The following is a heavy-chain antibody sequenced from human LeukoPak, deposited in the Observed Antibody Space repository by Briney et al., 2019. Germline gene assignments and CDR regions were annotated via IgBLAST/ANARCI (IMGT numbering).Heavy chain of an antibody. CDR2: ISAYNGNT. J-gene: IGHJ6*03. V-gene: IGHV1-18*01. CDR1: GYTFTSYG. D-gene: IGHD2-15*01. Sequence: ASVKVSCKASGYTFTSYGISWVRQAPGQGLEWMGWISAYNGNTNYAQKLQGRVTMTTDTSTSTAYMELRSLRSDDTAVYYCARGPNGWWLRDGYYYYMDVWGKGTTVTVSS. CDR3: ARGPNGWWLRDGYYYYMDV.